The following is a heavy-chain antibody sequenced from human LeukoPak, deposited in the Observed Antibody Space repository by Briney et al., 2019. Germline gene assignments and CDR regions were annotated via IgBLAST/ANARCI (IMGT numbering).Heavy chain of an antibody. V-gene: IGHV1-2*02. CDR2: INPNSGGT. CDR1: GYTFTSYD. J-gene: IGHJ4*02. D-gene: IGHD1-26*01. CDR3: ASPRGSSHYRILDY. Sequence: ASVKVSCKASGYTFTSYDINWVRQATGQGLEWMGWINPNSGGTNYAQKFQGRVTMTRDTSISTAYMELSRLRSDDTAVYYCASPRGSSHYRILDYWGQGTLVTVSS.